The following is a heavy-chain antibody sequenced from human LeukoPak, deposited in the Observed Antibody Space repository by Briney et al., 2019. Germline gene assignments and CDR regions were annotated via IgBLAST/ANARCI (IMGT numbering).Heavy chain of an antibody. D-gene: IGHD3-10*01. CDR1: GYTFISYA. V-gene: IGHV1-3*01. Sequence: ASLKVSCKTSGYTFISYAMHWVRQAPGQRLEWMGWINAGNGNTKYSQKFQGRVTITRDTSASTAYMELSSLRSEDTAVYYCARDLSVFRYYFDYWGQGTLVTVSS. CDR2: INAGNGNT. J-gene: IGHJ4*02. CDR3: ARDLSVFRYYFDY.